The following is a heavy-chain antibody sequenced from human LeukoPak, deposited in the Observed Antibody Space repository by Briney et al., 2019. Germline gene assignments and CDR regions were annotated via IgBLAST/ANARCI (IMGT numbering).Heavy chain of an antibody. Sequence: GGSLRLSCAASGFTFSSHWMSWVRQAPGKGLEWVANIKQDGSEKYYVDSVKGRFTISRDNAKNSLYLQMNSLRAEDTAVYYCARDMVDYDFWSGYYASDYWGQGTLVTVSS. CDR3: ARDMVDYDFWSGYYASDY. V-gene: IGHV3-7*01. D-gene: IGHD3-3*01. CDR2: IKQDGSEK. CDR1: GFTFSSHW. J-gene: IGHJ4*02.